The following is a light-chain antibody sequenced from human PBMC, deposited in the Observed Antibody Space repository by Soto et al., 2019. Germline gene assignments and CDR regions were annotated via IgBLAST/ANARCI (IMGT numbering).Light chain of an antibody. Sequence: EIVMTQSPATLSVSPGERATLSCRASQSVSSNLAWYQQKPGQAPRLLIYGASTRATGIPARFSGSGSGTVFPLTISSLPSEDFAVYYCQQYNNCPWTFGQGTKVEIK. CDR1: QSVSSN. CDR2: GAS. CDR3: QQYNNCPWT. V-gene: IGKV3-15*01. J-gene: IGKJ1*01.